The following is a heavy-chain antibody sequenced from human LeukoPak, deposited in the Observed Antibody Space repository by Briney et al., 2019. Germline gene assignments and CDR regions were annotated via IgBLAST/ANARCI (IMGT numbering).Heavy chain of an antibody. CDR2: INHSGST. D-gene: IGHD6-19*01. J-gene: IGHJ3*02. Sequence: SETLSLTCAVYGGSFTNYYWSWIRQPPGKGLEWIGEINHSGSTKYNPSLKSRVTISIDTSKNQLSLKLSSVTAADTAVYYCARDQWLVHKNAAFDIWGQGTMVTVSS. CDR3: ARDQWLVHKNAAFDI. CDR1: GGSFTNYY. V-gene: IGHV4-34*01.